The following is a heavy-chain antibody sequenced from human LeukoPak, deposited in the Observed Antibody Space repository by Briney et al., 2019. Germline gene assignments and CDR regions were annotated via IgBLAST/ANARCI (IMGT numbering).Heavy chain of an antibody. D-gene: IGHD1-7*01. CDR2: IKSKTDGGTT. CDR3: APGITGTTPMGY. CDR1: GFTVSSNY. J-gene: IGHJ4*02. Sequence: PGGSLRLSCAASGFTVSSNYMSWVRQAPGKGLEWVGRIKSKTDGGTTDYAAPVKGRFTISRGDSKNTLYLQMNSLRAEDTAVYYCAPGITGTTPMGYWGQGTLVTVSS. V-gene: IGHV3-15*01.